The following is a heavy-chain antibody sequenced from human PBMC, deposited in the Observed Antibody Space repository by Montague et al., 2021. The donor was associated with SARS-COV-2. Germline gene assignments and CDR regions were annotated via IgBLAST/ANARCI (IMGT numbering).Heavy chain of an antibody. CDR2: IYYTGET. CDR3: ARFWSGYVDK. V-gene: IGHV4-59*01. J-gene: IGHJ4*02. CDR1: GGSIRSYY. D-gene: IGHD3-3*01. Sequence: SETLSLTCSSSGGSIRSYYWSWIRLPPGKALEWLGYIYYTGETTHNPSLKSRVTISVDTSRSQFSLRLTSVTAADTAVYFCARFWSGYVDKWSQGTLVTVSS.